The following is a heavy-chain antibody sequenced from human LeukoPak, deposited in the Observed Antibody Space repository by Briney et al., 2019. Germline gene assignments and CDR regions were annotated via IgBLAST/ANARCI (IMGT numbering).Heavy chain of an antibody. CDR3: AKGGYGLDDEVGSGGFDY. V-gene: IGHV3-43*01. D-gene: IGHD1-26*01. Sequence: GGSLRLSCAASGFTFDDYTMHWVRQAPGKGLEWVSLISWDGGSTYYADSVKGRFTISRDNSKNSLYLQMNSLRTEDTALYYCAKGGYGLDDEVGSGGFDYWGQGTLVTVSS. CDR2: ISWDGGST. J-gene: IGHJ4*02. CDR1: GFTFDDYT.